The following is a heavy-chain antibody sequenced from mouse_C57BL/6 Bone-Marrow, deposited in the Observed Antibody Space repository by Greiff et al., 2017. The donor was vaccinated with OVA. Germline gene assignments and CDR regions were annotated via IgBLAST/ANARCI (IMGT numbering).Heavy chain of an antibody. V-gene: IGHV5-4*03. J-gene: IGHJ4*01. D-gene: IGHD2-4*01. CDR3: ARVFYDYDPYYYAMDY. Sequence: EVKLVESGGGLVKPGGSLKLSCAASGFTFSSYAMSWVRQTPEKRLEWVATISDGGSYTYYPDNGKGRFTIARDNAKNNLYLQMSHLKSEDTAMYYCARVFYDYDPYYYAMDYWGQGTSVTVSS. CDR2: ISDGGSYT. CDR1: GFTFSSYA.